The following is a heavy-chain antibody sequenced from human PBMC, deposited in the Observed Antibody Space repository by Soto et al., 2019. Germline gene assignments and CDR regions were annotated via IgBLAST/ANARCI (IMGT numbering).Heavy chain of an antibody. CDR1: GGSISSYY. CDR2: IYYSGST. Sequence: QVQLQESGPGLVKPSETLSLTCTVSGGSISSYYWSWIRQPPGKGLEWIGYIYYSGSTNYNPSLKSRVTISVDTSKNQFSLKLSSVTAADTAVYYCARGVGVGGYDSGFDYWGQGTLVTVSS. J-gene: IGHJ4*02. CDR3: ARGVGVGGYDSGFDY. D-gene: IGHD5-12*01. V-gene: IGHV4-59*01.